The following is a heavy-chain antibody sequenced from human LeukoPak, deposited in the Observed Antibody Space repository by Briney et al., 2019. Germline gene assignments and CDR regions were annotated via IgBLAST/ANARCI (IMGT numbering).Heavy chain of an antibody. CDR3: ARGRQRGYSYGMTSFDY. V-gene: IGHV4-34*01. J-gene: IGHJ4*02. Sequence: SETLSLTWAVYGGSFSGYYWSWIRQPPGKGLEWIGEINHSGSTNYNPSLKSRVTISVDTSKNQFSLKLSSVTAADTAVYYCARGRQRGYSYGMTSFDYWGQGTLVTVSS. CDR2: INHSGST. CDR1: GGSFSGYY. D-gene: IGHD5-18*01.